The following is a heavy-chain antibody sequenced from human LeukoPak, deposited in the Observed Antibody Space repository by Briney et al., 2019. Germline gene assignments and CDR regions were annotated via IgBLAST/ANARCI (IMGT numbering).Heavy chain of an antibody. J-gene: IGHJ5*02. CDR2: IYYSGST. Sequence: PSETLSLTCTVSGGSISSSSYYWGWIRQPPGKGLEWIGSIYYSGSTYYNPSLKSRVTISVDTSKDQFSLKLSSVTAADTAVYYFARWATVVTREGWFDPWGQGTLVTVSS. D-gene: IGHD4-23*01. V-gene: IGHV4-39*07. CDR3: ARWATVVTREGWFDP. CDR1: GGSISSSSYY.